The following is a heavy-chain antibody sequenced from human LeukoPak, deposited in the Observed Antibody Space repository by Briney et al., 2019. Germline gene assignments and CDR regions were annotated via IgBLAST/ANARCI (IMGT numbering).Heavy chain of an antibody. CDR1: GGSINSHSYY. CDR3: VRHISTNTGYFDS. D-gene: IGHD5-24*01. J-gene: IGHJ4*02. V-gene: IGHV4-39*01. CDR2: VYYDGTS. Sequence: SETLSLTCTVSGGSINSHSYYWGWIRQPPGKGLEWIGSVYYDGTSYSNPSLKTRAAVFVDTSRDQFSLDLSFVTAADTALYYCVRHISTNTGYFDSCGQGTLVTVSS.